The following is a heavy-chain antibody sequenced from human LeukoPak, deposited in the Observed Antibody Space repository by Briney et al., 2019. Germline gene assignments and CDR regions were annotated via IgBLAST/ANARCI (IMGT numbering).Heavy chain of an antibody. J-gene: IGHJ3*02. Sequence: GASVKVSCKASGYTFTSYYMHWVRQAPGQGLEWMGIINPSGGSTSYAQKFQGRVTMTRDTSTSTVYMELSSLRSEDTAVYYCAGEGAYYDPSPDAFDIWGQGTMVTVSS. CDR3: AGEGAYYDPSPDAFDI. CDR1: GYTFTSYY. CDR2: INPSGGST. V-gene: IGHV1-46*01. D-gene: IGHD3-22*01.